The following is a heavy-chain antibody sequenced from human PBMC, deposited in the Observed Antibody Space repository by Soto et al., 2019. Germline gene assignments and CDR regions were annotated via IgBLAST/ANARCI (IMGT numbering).Heavy chain of an antibody. D-gene: IGHD1-1*01. J-gene: IGHJ4*02. CDR3: ARDGVSSTDYTWNYGTYFDY. CDR1: GFTFSSYT. V-gene: IGHV3-30*03. CDR2: ISYDGNNK. Sequence: GGSLRLSCAASGFTFSSYTMHLVRQAPGEGLEWVAVISYDGNNKFYADSVKGRFTISRDSSSQTLYLQMNSLRPDDTAMYYCARDGVSSTDYTWNYGTYFDYWGPGALVTVSS.